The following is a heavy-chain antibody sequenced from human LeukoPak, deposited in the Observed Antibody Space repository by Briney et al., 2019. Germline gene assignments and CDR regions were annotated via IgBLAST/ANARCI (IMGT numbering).Heavy chain of an antibody. J-gene: IGHJ6*02. CDR2: VHDSVST. CDR1: GGSISGDGYH. CDR3: ARTSHSGYMVRGVLYYGMDV. V-gene: IGHV4-39*01. D-gene: IGHD3-10*01. Sequence: SETLSLTCRVSGGSISGDGYHWGWIRRPPGKGLEWIGSVHDSVSTYYKTSLKSRATIDVDTSKNQFSLKLGSVTAADTAVYYCARTSHSGYMVRGVLYYGMDVWGQGTTVTVSS.